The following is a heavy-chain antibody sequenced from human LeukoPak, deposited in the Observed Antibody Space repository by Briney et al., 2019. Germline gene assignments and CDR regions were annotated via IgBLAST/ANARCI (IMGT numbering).Heavy chain of an antibody. V-gene: IGHV3-23*01. J-gene: IGHJ3*02. CDR1: GFTLSNYA. Sequence: PGGSLRLSCAASGFTLSNYAMSWVRQAPGKGLEWVSDISDGVGTTYYVDSVKGRFTISRDNSKNTLFLQMNSLRAEDTAVYYCATKVVTDAFDIWGQGTMVTVSS. D-gene: IGHD3-22*01. CDR2: ISDGVGTT. CDR3: ATKVVTDAFDI.